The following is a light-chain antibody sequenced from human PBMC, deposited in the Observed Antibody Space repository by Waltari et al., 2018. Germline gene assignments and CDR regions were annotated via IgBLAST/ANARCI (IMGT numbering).Light chain of an antibody. CDR3: QQYNNWPPAT. J-gene: IGKJ1*01. Sequence: ETMMTQSPATLSVSPGERATLSCRASQTVSINLAWYQQKPSQPPRLLIYGASTRATSIPARFSGSGSGTEFTLTISSLQSEDCAIYYCQQYNNWPPATFGLGTKVEIK. V-gene: IGKV3-15*01. CDR1: QTVSIN. CDR2: GAS.